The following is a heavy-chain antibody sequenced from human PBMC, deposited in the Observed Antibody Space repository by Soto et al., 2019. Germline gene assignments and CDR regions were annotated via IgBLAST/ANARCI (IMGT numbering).Heavy chain of an antibody. CDR3: ARGVGYMDV. CDR2: IYNSGST. V-gene: IGHV4-39*01. CDR1: GGSISTSSYY. Sequence: SETLSLTCTVSGGSISTSSYYWGWIRQPPGKGLEWIGSIYNSGSTYYNLSLKSRVTISVDTSKNQFSLRLSSVTAADTAVYYCARGVGYMDVWGKGTTVTVSS. J-gene: IGHJ6*03.